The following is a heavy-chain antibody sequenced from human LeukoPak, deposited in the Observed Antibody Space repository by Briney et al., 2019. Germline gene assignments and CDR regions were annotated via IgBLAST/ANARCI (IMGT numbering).Heavy chain of an antibody. D-gene: IGHD3-10*01. CDR1: GFTFSSYA. CDR2: INERGDRT. CDR3: AKPFYGSGSSPLSH. V-gene: IGHV3-23*01. J-gene: IGHJ4*02. Sequence: GGSLRLSCAASGFTFSSYAMSWVRQAPGKGLEWVSAINERGDRTYYADFLKGRFPISRDNSKNTLYLQMNSLRPDDTAVYYCAKPFYGSGSSPLSHWGQGTLVTVSS.